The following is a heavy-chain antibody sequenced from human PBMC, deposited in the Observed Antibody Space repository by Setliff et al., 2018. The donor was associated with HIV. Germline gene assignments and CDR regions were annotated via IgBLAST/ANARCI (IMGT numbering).Heavy chain of an antibody. D-gene: IGHD3-3*01. CDR1: GFTFSTYS. V-gene: IGHV3-21*01. CDR3: ARDVSWRVHTYIDY. J-gene: IGHJ4*02. CDR2: ISSSSRYK. Sequence: PGGSLRLSCEASGFTFSTYSMDWVRQAPGKGLEWVSTISSSSRYKDYADSVKGRFTISRDNAKNSLYLQMNSLTAEDTAVYYCARDVSWRVHTYIDYWGRGALVTVSS.